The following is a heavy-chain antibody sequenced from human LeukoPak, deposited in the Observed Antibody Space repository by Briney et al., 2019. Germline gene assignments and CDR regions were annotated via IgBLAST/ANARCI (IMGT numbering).Heavy chain of an antibody. CDR3: ARVGYSSVWTPFAMDV. V-gene: IGHV6-1*01. D-gene: IGHD6-19*01. J-gene: IGHJ6*02. CDR1: GDSVSSNSAA. CDR2: TYYRSKWYN. Sequence: SQTLSLTCAIFGDSVSSNSAAWNWIRQSPSRGLEWLGRTYYRSKWYNDYAVSVKSRITISPDTSKNQFSLQLNSVTPEDTAVYYCARVGYSSVWTPFAMDVWGQGTTVTVSS.